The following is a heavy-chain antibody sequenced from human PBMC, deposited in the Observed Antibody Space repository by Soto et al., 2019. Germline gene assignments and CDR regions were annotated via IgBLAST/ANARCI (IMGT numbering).Heavy chain of an antibody. J-gene: IGHJ3*01. CDR1: GGTFSSYT. D-gene: IGHD6-19*01. CDR2: IIPILGIA. Sequence: QVQLVQSGAEVKKPGASVKVSCKASGGTFSSYTISWVRQAPGQGLEWMGRIIPILGIANYAQKFQGRVTITADKSTSTAYMDLSSLISEDTAVYYCARLAVADVAFDLWAQGPMGTVSS. V-gene: IGHV1-69*02. CDR3: ARLAVADVAFDL.